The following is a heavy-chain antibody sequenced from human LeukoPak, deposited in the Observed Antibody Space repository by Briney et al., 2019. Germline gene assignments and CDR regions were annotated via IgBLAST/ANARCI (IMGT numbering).Heavy chain of an antibody. V-gene: IGHV4-39*01. D-gene: IGHD6-19*01. CDR1: GGSISSSSHS. Sequence: SETLSLTCTVSGGSISSSSHSWDWIRQPPGKGLEWIGSIYYTGSTYYSPSLKSRVTIPVDTSKNQFSLKLSSVTAADTAVYYCARHFASSGWLYYFDYWGQGALVTVSS. J-gene: IGHJ4*02. CDR3: ARHFASSGWLYYFDY. CDR2: IYYTGST.